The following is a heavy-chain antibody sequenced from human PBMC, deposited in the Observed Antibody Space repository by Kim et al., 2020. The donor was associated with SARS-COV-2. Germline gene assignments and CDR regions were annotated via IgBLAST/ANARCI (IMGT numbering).Heavy chain of an antibody. CDR1: GFTFSSYG. Sequence: GGSLRLSCAASGFTFSSYGMHWVRQAPGKGLEWVAVISYDGSNKYYADSVKGRFTISRDNSKNTLYLQMNSLRAEDTAVYYCAKDKTVAAWYFDYWGQGTLVTVSS. V-gene: IGHV3-30*18. CDR2: ISYDGSNK. J-gene: IGHJ4*02. CDR3: AKDKTVAAWYFDY. D-gene: IGHD6-19*01.